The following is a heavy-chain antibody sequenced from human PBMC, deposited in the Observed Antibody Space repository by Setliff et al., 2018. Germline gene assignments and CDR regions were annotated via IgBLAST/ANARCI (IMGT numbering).Heavy chain of an antibody. CDR2: TYYNGDT. D-gene: IGHD3-10*01. Sequence: SETLSLTCTVSGGSLRDSAIFWGWIRQPPGKGLEWIGSTYYNGDTYYNPSLKSRVTMSVDTSRNQFSLKLSSVTAADTALYYCARHVGIRGRGYNYYYYYMDVWGKGTTVTV. V-gene: IGHV4-39*01. CDR1: GGSLRDSAIF. CDR3: ARHVGIRGRGYNYYYYYMDV. J-gene: IGHJ6*03.